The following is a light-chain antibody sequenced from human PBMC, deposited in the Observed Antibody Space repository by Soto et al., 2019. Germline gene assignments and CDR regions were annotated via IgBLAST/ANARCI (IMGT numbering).Light chain of an antibody. CDR1: QAVSSNY. V-gene: IGKV3-20*01. Sequence: VMTQSPATLSVSPGERATLSCRASQAVSSNYLAWYQQKPGQAPRLLISGASGRATGVPDRFSGSGSGTEFTLTIDRLESEDFAVYFCQQYGDLPWTFGQGTKVDIK. J-gene: IGKJ1*01. CDR3: QQYGDLPWT. CDR2: GAS.